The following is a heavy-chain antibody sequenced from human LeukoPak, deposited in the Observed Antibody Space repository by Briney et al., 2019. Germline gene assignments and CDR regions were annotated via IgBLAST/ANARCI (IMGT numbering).Heavy chain of an antibody. CDR1: GFPFSTYG. CDR2: ISYDASNK. V-gene: IGHV3-30*18. CDR3: AKDQENSSGWYTDY. J-gene: IGHJ4*02. D-gene: IGHD6-19*01. Sequence: GGSLRLSCAASGFPFSTYGMHWVRQAPGKGLEWVAVISYDASNKYYPDSVRGRFTISRDNSKNTLYLQMNSLRAEDTAVYYCAKDQENSSGWYTDYWGQGTLVIVSS.